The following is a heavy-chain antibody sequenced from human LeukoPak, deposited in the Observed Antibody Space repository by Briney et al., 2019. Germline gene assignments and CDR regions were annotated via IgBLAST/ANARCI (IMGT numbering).Heavy chain of an antibody. Sequence: PSQTLSLTCAVSGGSISSSNWWSWVRQPPGKGLEWIGEIYHSGSTNYNPSLKSRVTISVDKSKNQFSLKLSSVTAADTAVYYCARGVAAAGSRWYFDLWGRGTLVTVSS. V-gene: IGHV4-4*02. CDR3: ARGVAAAGSRWYFDL. D-gene: IGHD6-13*01. CDR1: GGSISSSNW. J-gene: IGHJ2*01. CDR2: IYHSGST.